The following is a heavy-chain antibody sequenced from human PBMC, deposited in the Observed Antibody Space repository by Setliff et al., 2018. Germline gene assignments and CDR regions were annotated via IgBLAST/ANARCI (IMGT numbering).Heavy chain of an antibody. J-gene: IGHJ4*02. Sequence: ASVKVSCKASGYTFINYEINWVRQATGQGLEWMGWINPNSGNTDYAQKFQGRVTITTDESTSTAYMELSSLRSEDTAVYYCARDLAGIRSGWGQGTLVTVSS. CDR2: INPNSGNT. CDR1: GYTFINYE. V-gene: IGHV1-8*03. D-gene: IGHD6-13*01. CDR3: ARDLAGIRSG.